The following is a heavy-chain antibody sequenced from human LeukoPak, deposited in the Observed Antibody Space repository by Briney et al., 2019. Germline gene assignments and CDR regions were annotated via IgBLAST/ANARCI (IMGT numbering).Heavy chain of an antibody. CDR3: ARQVVTLSSDAFDI. CDR2: INSDGSST. V-gene: IGHV3-74*01. J-gene: IGHJ3*02. D-gene: IGHD2-21*02. CDR1: GFTFSSYW. Sequence: GGSLRLSCAASGFTFSSYWMHWVRQAPGKGLVWVSRINSDGSSTSYVDSVKGRFTISRDNAKNTLYLQMNSLRAEDTAVYYCARQVVTLSSDAFDIWGQGTMVTVSS.